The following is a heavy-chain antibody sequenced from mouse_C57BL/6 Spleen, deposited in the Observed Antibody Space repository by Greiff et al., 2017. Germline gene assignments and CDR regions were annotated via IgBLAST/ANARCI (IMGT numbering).Heavy chain of an antibody. CDR2: ISSGGSYT. V-gene: IGHV5-6*01. Sequence: EVQLQQSGGDLVKPGGSLKLSCAASGFTFSSYGMSWVRQTPDKRLEWVATISSGGSYTYYPDSVKGRFTISRDNAKNTLYLQMSSLKSEDTAMYYCAREDGYAMDYWGQGTSVTVSS. J-gene: IGHJ4*01. CDR1: GFTFSSYG. CDR3: AREDGYAMDY.